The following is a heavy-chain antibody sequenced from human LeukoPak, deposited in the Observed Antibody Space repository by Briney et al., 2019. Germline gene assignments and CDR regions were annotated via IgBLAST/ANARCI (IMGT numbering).Heavy chain of an antibody. CDR2: INSDGRST. Sequence: GGSLRLSCAASGFTFSNYWMHWVRQAPGKGLVWVSRINSDGRSTNYADSVKGRFTTSRDNAKNTLYLQMNSLRAEDTAVYYCARGADSGYSSDNWGQGTLVSVSS. J-gene: IGHJ4*02. V-gene: IGHV3-74*01. CDR1: GFTFSNYW. D-gene: IGHD3-9*01. CDR3: ARGADSGYSSDN.